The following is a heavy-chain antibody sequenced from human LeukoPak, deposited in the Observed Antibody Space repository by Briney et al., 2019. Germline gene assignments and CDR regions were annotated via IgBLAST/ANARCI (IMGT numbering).Heavy chain of an antibody. CDR1: GFIFSIYT. CDR3: VGDQVDNVGWLT. V-gene: IGHV3-64D*06. D-gene: IGHD5-12*01. CDR2: INGDGRTT. Sequence: PGGSLRLSCSASGFIFSIYTMYWVRQAPGKGLEFVSVINGDGRTTYYADSVKGRFTISRDNSKSTLYLQMNSLRAEDTAVYYCVGDQVDNVGWLTWGQGTRVTVSS. J-gene: IGHJ5*02.